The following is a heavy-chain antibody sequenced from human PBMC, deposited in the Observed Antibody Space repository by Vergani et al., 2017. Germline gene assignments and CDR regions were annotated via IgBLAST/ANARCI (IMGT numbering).Heavy chain of an antibody. CDR1: GYTFSNYY. CDR2: INPIGGHT. D-gene: IGHD3-9*01. CDR3: ARGDYGILTGYRY. Sequence: QVQLVQSGAEVKKSGASVKVSCTTSGYTFSNYYMHWVRHAPGQGLEWMGIINPIGGHTNYSQKFQGRVTMTRDTSTSTVYMELSSLGSEDTAIYYCARGDYGILTGYRYWGQGTLVTVSA. V-gene: IGHV1-46*03. J-gene: IGHJ4*02.